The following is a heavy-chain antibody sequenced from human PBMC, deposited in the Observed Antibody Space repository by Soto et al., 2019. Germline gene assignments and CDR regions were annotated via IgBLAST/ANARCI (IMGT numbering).Heavy chain of an antibody. CDR3: ARLDYNRYYYYGMDV. J-gene: IGHJ6*02. CDR2: IYPGDSDT. D-gene: IGHD4-4*01. V-gene: IGHV5-51*01. Sequence: GESLKISCKGSGYSFTSYWIGWVRQMPGEGLEWMGIIYPGDSDTRYSPSFQGQVTISADKSISTAYLQWSSLKASDTAMYYCARLDYNRYYYYGMDVWGQGTTVTVS. CDR1: GYSFTSYW.